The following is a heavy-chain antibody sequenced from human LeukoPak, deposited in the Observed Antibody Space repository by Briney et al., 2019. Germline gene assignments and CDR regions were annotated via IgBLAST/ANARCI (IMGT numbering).Heavy chain of an antibody. V-gene: IGHV3-30*18. J-gene: IGHJ5*02. D-gene: IGHD1-1*01. Sequence: QPGRSLRLSCAASGFTFSSYGMHWVRQAPGKGLEWVAVISYDGSNKYYADSVKGRFTISRGNSKNTLYLQMNSLRAEDTAVYYCAKGRIIWNAGYYWFDPWGQGTLVTVSS. CDR1: GFTFSSYG. CDR3: AKGRIIWNAGYYWFDP. CDR2: ISYDGSNK.